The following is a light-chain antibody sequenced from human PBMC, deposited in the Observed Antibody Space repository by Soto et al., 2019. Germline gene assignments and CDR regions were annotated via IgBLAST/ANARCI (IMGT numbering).Light chain of an antibody. CDR2: EVR. Sequence: QSALTQPASVSGSPGQSITISCTGTSSDIGAYYYVSWYQQYPGKVPTLIIYEVRFRPSGVSHRLSGSKSGNTASLTISGPDSEDEADYFCGSYPSPSLIFGGGTKLTGL. CDR1: SSDIGAYYY. J-gene: IGLJ2*01. CDR3: GSYPSPSLI. V-gene: IGLV2-14*01.